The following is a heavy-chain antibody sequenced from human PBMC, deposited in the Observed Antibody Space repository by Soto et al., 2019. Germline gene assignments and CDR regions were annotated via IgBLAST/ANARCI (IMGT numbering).Heavy chain of an antibody. CDR2: IWYDGSNQ. CDR1: KFTFSSYG. CDR3: AKDLLMVRGVFYYYYGMGV. Sequence: GGSLRLSCAASKFTFSSYGMHWVRQAPGKGLEWVAVIWYDGSNQYYADSVKGRFSISRDNSKNTLHLQMNNLRAEDTATYYCAKDLLMVRGVFYYYYGMGVWGQGTTVTVSS. V-gene: IGHV3-33*06. D-gene: IGHD3-10*01. J-gene: IGHJ6*02.